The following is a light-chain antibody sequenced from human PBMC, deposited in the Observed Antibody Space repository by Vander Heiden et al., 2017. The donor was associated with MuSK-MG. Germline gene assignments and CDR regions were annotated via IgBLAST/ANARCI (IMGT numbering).Light chain of an antibody. J-gene: IGKJ2*01. Sequence: DIQMTQSPSSLSASVGDSVTITCQASQDISNYLNWYQQKPGKAPKLLSYDASNLETGVPSRFSGSGSETDFTFTISSLQPEDFATYYCQQDDNLPYTFGQGTKVEIK. CDR3: QQDDNLPYT. V-gene: IGKV1-33*01. CDR2: DAS. CDR1: QDISNY.